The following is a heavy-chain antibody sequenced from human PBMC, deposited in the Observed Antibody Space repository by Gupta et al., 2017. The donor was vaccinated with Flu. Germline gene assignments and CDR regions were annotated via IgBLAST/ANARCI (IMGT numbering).Heavy chain of an antibody. D-gene: IGHD2-2*02. V-gene: IGHV4-39*01. CDR3: ARRDCSSTSCYIDWYFDL. CDR2: IYYSGST. CDR1: GGSISSSSYY. Sequence: QLQLQESGPGLVKPSETLSLTCTVSGGSISSSSYYWGWIRQPPGKGLEWIGSIYYSGSTYYNPSLKSRVTISVDTSKNQFSLKLSSVTAADTAVYYCARRDCSSTSCYIDWYFDLWGRGTLVTVSS. J-gene: IGHJ2*01.